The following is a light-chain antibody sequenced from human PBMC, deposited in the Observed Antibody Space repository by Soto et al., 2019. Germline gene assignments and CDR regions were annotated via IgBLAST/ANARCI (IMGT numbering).Light chain of an antibody. CDR1: SSDVGGHHV. V-gene: IGLV2-8*01. Sequence: QSALPQPPSASGSPGQSVPISCPGTSSDVGGHHVVSWYQQHPGKAPKFLIYEVTKRPSGVPDRFSGSKSGITASLTVSGLQADDEAYYYCSAYAGNNNPVIFGGGTKVTV. J-gene: IGLJ2*01. CDR2: EVT. CDR3: SAYAGNNNPVI.